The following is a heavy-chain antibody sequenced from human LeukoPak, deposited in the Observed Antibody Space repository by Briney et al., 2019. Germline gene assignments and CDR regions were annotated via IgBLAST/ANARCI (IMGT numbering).Heavy chain of an antibody. CDR3: AILSKGDQLLSARVDGMDV. V-gene: IGHV3-30*04. Sequence: PGGSLRLSSAASGFTFSSYAMHWVRQAPGKGLEWVAVISYDGSNKYYADSVKGRFTISRDNSKNTLYLQMNSLRAEDTAVYYCAILSKGDQLLSARVDGMDVWGKGTTVTVSS. J-gene: IGHJ6*04. CDR1: GFTFSSYA. CDR2: ISYDGSNK. D-gene: IGHD2-2*01.